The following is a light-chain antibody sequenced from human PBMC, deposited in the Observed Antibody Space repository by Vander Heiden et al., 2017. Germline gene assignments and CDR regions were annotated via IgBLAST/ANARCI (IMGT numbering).Light chain of an antibody. J-gene: IGKJ1*01. CDR2: CAS. V-gene: IGKV4-1*01. CDR1: QSRLKRSNNGNY. Sequence: DILMSQSPDSLALSLGERATITCTSSQSRLKRSNNGNYVAWHQQKPGQAPKLLIYCASTRDGGVPERFSGRGSGTDFTLTISPVQAEDVAVYYCQQYYSIPPTFGQGTKVEIK. CDR3: QQYYSIPPT.